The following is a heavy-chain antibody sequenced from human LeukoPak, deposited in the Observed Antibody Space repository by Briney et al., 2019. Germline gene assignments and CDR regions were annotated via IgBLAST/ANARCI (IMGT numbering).Heavy chain of an antibody. CDR1: GYSISSGYF. V-gene: IGHV4-38-2*01. D-gene: IGHD1-26*01. Sequence: PSETLSLTCAVSGYSISSGYFWCWIRQPPERGREWIGSIYHSGSTYYKPSLKSRVTISGDKSKNSFSLKLSSVTAADTAVYYCARRQWELIDYWGQGTLVTVSS. CDR2: IYHSGST. CDR3: ARRQWELIDY. J-gene: IGHJ4*02.